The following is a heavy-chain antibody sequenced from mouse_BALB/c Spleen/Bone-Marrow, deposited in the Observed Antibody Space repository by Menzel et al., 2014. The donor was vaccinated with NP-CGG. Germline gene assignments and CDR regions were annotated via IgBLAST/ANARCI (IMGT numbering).Heavy chain of an antibody. J-gene: IGHJ4*01. V-gene: IGHV1-7*01. D-gene: IGHD2-1*01. Sequence: VQLVESGAELAEPGASVKMSCKASGYTFTTYWMHWVKQRPGQGLEWIGYINPSTGYTAYNQKFKDKATLTADKSSNTAYMQLSSLTSEDSAVYYCARGNYEAMDYWGQGTSVTVSS. CDR3: ARGNYEAMDY. CDR1: GYTFTTYW. CDR2: INPSTGYT.